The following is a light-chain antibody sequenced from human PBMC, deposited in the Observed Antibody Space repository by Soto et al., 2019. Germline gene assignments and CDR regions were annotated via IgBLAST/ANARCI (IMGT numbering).Light chain of an antibody. J-gene: IGLJ2*01. Sequence: QSALTQPASVSGSPGQSITISCTGTSTDVANYDYVSWYQHHPGKAPKLMIYEVTNRPSGVSNRFSGSKSGNTASLTISGLQAEDEADYYCSSYTTTTTLVLFGGGTKLTVL. CDR1: STDVANYDY. V-gene: IGLV2-14*01. CDR2: EVT. CDR3: SSYTTTTTLVL.